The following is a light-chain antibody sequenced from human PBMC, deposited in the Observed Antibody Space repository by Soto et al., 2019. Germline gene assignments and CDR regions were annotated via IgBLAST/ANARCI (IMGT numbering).Light chain of an antibody. J-gene: IGKJ2*01. CDR3: QQFNNWPHT. V-gene: IGKV3-15*01. Sequence: EIVLTQSPATLSVSPGERATLSCRASQSVNQKLGWYQQKPGQAPRLLIYVASYRATGIPARFSGSGSGTEYTLTISSLQAEDFAVYHCQQFNNWPHTVGQGTRLEIK. CDR2: VAS. CDR1: QSVNQK.